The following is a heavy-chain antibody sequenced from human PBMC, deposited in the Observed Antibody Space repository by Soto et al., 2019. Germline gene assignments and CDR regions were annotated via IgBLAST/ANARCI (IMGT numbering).Heavy chain of an antibody. J-gene: IGHJ4*02. CDR2: ISAYNGNT. CDR3: ARDRGYSSGWDDFDY. D-gene: IGHD6-19*01. V-gene: IGHV1-18*01. CDR1: GYTFTSYG. Sequence: QVQLVQSGAEVKKPGASVKVSCKASGYTFTSYGISWVRQAPGQGLEWMGWISAYNGNTNYAQKLQGRVTMXXDXSXXTAYRELRSLRSDDTAVYYCARDRGYSSGWDDFDYWGQGTLVTVSS.